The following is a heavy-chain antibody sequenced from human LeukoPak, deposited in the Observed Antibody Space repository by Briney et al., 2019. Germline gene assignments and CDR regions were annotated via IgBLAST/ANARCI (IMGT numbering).Heavy chain of an antibody. J-gene: IGHJ6*02. V-gene: IGHV4-34*01. Sequence: NPSETLSLTCAVYGGSFSGYYWSWIRQPPGKGLEWIGEINHSGSTYYNPSLKSRVTISVDRSKNQFSLKLSSVTAADTAVYYCARVRGTMVRGVIDYGMDVWGQGTTVTVSS. CDR3: ARVRGTMVRGVIDYGMDV. CDR1: GGSFSGYY. CDR2: INHSGST. D-gene: IGHD3-10*01.